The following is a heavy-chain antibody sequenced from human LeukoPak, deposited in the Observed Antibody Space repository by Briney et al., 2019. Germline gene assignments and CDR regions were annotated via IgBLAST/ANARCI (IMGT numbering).Heavy chain of an antibody. J-gene: IGHJ4*02. CDR3: ARGGTYRYGSSDY. D-gene: IGHD5-18*01. Sequence: GESLKISCKASGYRFTNYWIGWVRQMPGKGLEWMGIIHPGDSGTKYSPSFQDQVTMSFDESTTTAYLQWSSLRASDSAIYCCARGGTYRYGSSDYWGQGTLVTVSS. V-gene: IGHV5-51*01. CDR1: GYRFTNYW. CDR2: IHPGDSGT.